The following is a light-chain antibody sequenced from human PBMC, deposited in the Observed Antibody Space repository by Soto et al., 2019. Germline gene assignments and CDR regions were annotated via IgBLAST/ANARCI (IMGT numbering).Light chain of an antibody. V-gene: IGKV1-39*01. Sequence: DIHMTQSPSSLSSSLVDRVTITCRASQSIISYLNWYHQKPGKAPKLLIYAASSLQSGVPSRFSGSGSGTEFTLTISSLQPDDFATYYCQQDSTYTPRTFCQGTNVDIK. CDR2: AAS. J-gene: IGKJ1*01. CDR3: QQDSTYTPRT. CDR1: QSIISY.